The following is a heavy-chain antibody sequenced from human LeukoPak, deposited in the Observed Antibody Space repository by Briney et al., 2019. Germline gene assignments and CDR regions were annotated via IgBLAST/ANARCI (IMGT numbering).Heavy chain of an antibody. CDR1: GGSFSGYY. D-gene: IGHD6-13*01. CDR3: ASAAGYSSSWYSGGYWYFDL. Sequence: PSETLSLTCAVYGGSFSGYYRSWIRQPPGKGLEWIGEINHSGSTNYNPSLKSRVTISVDTSKNQFSLKLSSVTAANTAVYYCASAAGYSSSWYSGGYWYFDLWGRGTMVTVSS. CDR2: INHSGST. V-gene: IGHV4-34*01. J-gene: IGHJ2*01.